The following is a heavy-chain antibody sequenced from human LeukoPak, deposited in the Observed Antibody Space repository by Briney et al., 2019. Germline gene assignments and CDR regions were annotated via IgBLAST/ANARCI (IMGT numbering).Heavy chain of an antibody. D-gene: IGHD3-10*01. CDR3: VKSPWYHGSGSYSGTIH. V-gene: IGHV3-11*04. CDR1: GFIFNDYY. Sequence: GGSLRLSCAASGFIFNDYYMSWIRQAPGRGLEWLSYISRTGNTIYYRDSVKGRFTISRDNANNLLHLQMNSLRAEDTAVYYCVKSPWYHGSGSYSGTIHWGQGTLVTVSS. J-gene: IGHJ4*02. CDR2: ISRTGNTI.